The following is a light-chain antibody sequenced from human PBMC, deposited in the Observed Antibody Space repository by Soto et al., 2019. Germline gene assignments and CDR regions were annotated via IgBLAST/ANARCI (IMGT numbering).Light chain of an antibody. CDR2: LNSDGSH. CDR3: QTWASGIRV. CDR1: SGHSSHA. Sequence: QPVLTQSPSASASLGASVKLTCTLSSGHSSHAIAWHQQQPEKGPRYLMKLNSDGSHSKGDGIPDRFSGSTSGAERYLTISSIQSEDEEDYYCQTWASGIRVFGGGTKLTVL. J-gene: IGLJ3*02. V-gene: IGLV4-69*01.